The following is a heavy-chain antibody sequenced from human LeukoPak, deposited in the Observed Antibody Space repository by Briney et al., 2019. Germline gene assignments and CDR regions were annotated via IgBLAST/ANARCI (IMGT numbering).Heavy chain of an antibody. Sequence: GRSLRLSCAASGFTFSSYGMHWVRQAPGKGLEWVAVISYDGSNKYYADSVKGRFTISRDNSKNTLYLQMNSLRAEDTAVYSCAKVLASRTLGGENYWGQGTLVTVSS. V-gene: IGHV3-30*18. CDR2: ISYDGSNK. D-gene: IGHD3-10*01. CDR3: AKVLASRTLGGENY. J-gene: IGHJ4*02. CDR1: GFTFSSYG.